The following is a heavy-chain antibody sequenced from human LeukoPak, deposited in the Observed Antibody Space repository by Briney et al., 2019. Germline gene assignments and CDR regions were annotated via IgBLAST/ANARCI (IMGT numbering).Heavy chain of an antibody. V-gene: IGHV3-73*01. CDR1: GFTFSGSD. J-gene: IGHJ4*02. D-gene: IGHD6-19*01. Sequence: GGSLRLSCEASGFTFSGSDIHWVRQASGKGLEWVGRITTKDSNYATAYGASVKGRFTISRDDSENTAYLQMNSLKTEDTAVYYCTTYRSGHYWGQGTLVTVSS. CDR2: ITTKDSNYAT. CDR3: TTYRSGHY.